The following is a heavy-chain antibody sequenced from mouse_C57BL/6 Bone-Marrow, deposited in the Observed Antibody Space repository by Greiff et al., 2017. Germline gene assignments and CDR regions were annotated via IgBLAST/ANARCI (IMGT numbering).Heavy chain of an antibody. Sequence: QVQLQQSGAELARPGASVKLSCKASGYTFTSYGISWVKQSTGQGLEWIGEIYPSNGNTYYNEKFKGKATLTANKSSSTAYMELRSLTSEDSAVYCCAYDYDGYFDYWGQGTTLTVSS. CDR3: AYDYDGYFDY. CDR1: GYTFTSYG. CDR2: IYPSNGNT. V-gene: IGHV1-81*01. D-gene: IGHD2-4*01. J-gene: IGHJ2*01.